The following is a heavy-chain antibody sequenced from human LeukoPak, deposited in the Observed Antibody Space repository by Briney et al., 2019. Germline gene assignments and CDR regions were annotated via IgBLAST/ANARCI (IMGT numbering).Heavy chain of an antibody. CDR3: ARGEWELFDY. D-gene: IGHD1-26*01. CDR1: WDHVSSNSAA. CDR2: TYYRSKWYN. Sequence: SQTPSLTCAVSWDHVSSNSAAWNWIRQSPSRGLEWLGRTYYRSKWYNDYAVSVKSRITNNPHTSKDQSSRQLNSVTPEDTAVYYCARGEWELFDYWGQETLVTVPS. J-gene: IGHJ4*02. V-gene: IGHV6-1*01.